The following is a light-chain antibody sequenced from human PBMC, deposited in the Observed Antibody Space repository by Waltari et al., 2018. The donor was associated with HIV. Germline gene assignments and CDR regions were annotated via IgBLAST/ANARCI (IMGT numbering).Light chain of an antibody. CDR2: GAS. CDR3: QHYGNSPFT. J-gene: IGKJ2*01. CDR1: PSISTDS. V-gene: IGKV3-20*01. Sequence: EVVLTQSPGTLSLSPGDRAILSCRASPSISTDSLGWYQQKLGHAPSLLIYGASSRATGVPDRFSGSGSGTDFTLTISRLEPEDFAVYYCQHYGNSPFTFGQGTKL.